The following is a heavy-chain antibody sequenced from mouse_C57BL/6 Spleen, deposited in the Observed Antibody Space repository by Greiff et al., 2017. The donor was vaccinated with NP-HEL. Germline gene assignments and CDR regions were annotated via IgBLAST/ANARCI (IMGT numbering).Heavy chain of an antibody. D-gene: IGHD1-1*01. CDR2: ISYDGSN. CDR1: GYSITSGYY. J-gene: IGHJ4*01. V-gene: IGHV3-6*01. CDR3: ARLDTTVVAPYAMDY. Sequence: ESGPGLVKPSQSLSLTCSVTGYSITSGYYWNWIRQFPGNKLEWMGYISYDGSNNYNPSLKNRISITRDTSKNQFFLKLNSVTTEDTATYYCARLDTTVVAPYAMDYWGQGTSVTVSS.